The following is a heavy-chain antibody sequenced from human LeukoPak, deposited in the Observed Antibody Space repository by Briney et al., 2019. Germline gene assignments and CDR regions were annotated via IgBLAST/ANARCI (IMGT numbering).Heavy chain of an antibody. CDR3: ANRGRISLVRGVIHWFDP. CDR1: GYTLTELS. J-gene: IGHJ5*02. CDR2: FDAEDGET. Sequence: ASAKVSCKVSGYTLTELSVHWVRQAPGKGLEWMGGFDAEDGETIYAQKFQGRVTMTEDTSTDTAYMELSSLRSEDTAVYYCANRGRISLVRGVIHWFDPWGQGTLVTVSS. V-gene: IGHV1-24*01. D-gene: IGHD3-10*01.